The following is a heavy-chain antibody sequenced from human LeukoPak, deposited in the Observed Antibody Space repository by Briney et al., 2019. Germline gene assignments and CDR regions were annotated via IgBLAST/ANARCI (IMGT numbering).Heavy chain of an antibody. CDR2: IYYSGST. CDR1: GGSISSYY. D-gene: IGHD6-13*01. J-gene: IGHJ1*01. CDR3: ARGVAAGDQH. V-gene: IGHV4-59*01. Sequence: SETLSLTCTVSGGSISSYYWSWIRQPPGKGLEWIGYIYYSGSTNYKPSLKSRVTISVDTSKNQFSLKLSSVTAADTAVYYCARGVAAGDQHWGQGTLVTVSS.